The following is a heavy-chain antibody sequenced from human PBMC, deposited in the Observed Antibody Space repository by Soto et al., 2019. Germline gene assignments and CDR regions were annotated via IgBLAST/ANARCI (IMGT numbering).Heavy chain of an antibody. J-gene: IGHJ3*02. D-gene: IGHD1-1*01. CDR2: MRSKANSYAT. CDR3: TRLNLERQAFDI. CDR1: GFTFSGSA. V-gene: IGHV3-73*01. Sequence: GGSLRLSCAASGFTFSGSAMHWVRQASGKGLEWVGRMRSKANSYATAYAASVKGRFTISRNDSKNTAYLQMNSLKTEATDVYFCTRLNLERQAFDIWGQGTMVTVSS.